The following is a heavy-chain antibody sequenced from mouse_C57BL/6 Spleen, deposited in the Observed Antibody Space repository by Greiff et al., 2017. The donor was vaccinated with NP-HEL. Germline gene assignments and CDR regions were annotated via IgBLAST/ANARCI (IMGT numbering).Heavy chain of an antibody. CDR2: IYPRDGST. Sequence: VKLMESGPELVKPGASVKLSCKASGYTFTSYDINWVKQRPGQGLEWIGWIYPRDGSTKYNEKFKGKATLTVDTSSSTAYMELHSLTSEDSAVYFCARTVTTAVATGAMDYWGQGTSVTVSS. J-gene: IGHJ4*01. D-gene: IGHD1-1*01. V-gene: IGHV1-85*01. CDR3: ARTVTTAVATGAMDY. CDR1: GYTFTSYD.